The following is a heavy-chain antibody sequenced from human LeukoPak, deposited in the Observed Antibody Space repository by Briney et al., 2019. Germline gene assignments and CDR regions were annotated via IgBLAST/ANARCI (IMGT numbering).Heavy chain of an antibody. V-gene: IGHV3-30*02. CDR1: GFTFRNYG. J-gene: IGHJ3*02. CDR3: AKSIAAAGTQLFDAFDI. Sequence: GGSLRLSCAASGFTFRNYGMNWVRQAPGKGLEWVTIIWYDGSNKYYADSVKGRFIISRDNSKNTLYLQMNSLRAEDTAVYYCAKSIAAAGTQLFDAFDIWGQGTMVTVSS. CDR2: IWYDGSNK. D-gene: IGHD6-13*01.